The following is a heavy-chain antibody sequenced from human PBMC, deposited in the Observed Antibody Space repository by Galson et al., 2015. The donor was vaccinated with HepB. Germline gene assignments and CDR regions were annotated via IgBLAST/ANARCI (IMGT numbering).Heavy chain of an antibody. V-gene: IGHV4-34*01. CDR1: NGSFSDYY. CDR3: ARYMSSAMVRGVIRNYYSYPMDV. Sequence: ETLSLTCAVYNGSFSDYYWTWIRQIPGKGLEWVADINHNGRTNYNPSLKSRVTISVDTSKNQFFLKFSSVTAADTALYYCARYMSSAMVRGVIRNYYSYPMDVWGQGTTVTVS. D-gene: IGHD3-10*01. CDR2: INHNGRT. J-gene: IGHJ6*02.